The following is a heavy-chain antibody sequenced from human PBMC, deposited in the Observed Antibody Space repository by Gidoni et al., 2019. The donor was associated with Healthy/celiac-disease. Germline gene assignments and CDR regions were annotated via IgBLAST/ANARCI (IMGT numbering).Heavy chain of an antibody. J-gene: IGHJ5*02. D-gene: IGHD2-2*01. Sequence: EVQLVESGGGLVQPGRSLRLSCAASGFTFDDYAMHWVRQAPGKGLEWVSGIGWNSGSIGYADSVKGRFTISRDNAKNSLYLQMNSLRAEDTALYYCAKDMFPYCSSTSCYGIWFDPWGQGTLVTVSS. V-gene: IGHV3-9*01. CDR3: AKDMFPYCSSTSCYGIWFDP. CDR1: GFTFDDYA. CDR2: IGWNSGSI.